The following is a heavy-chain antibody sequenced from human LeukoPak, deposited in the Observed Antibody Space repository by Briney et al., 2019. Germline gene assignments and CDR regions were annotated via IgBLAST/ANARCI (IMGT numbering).Heavy chain of an antibody. CDR1: GGSISSSGYY. CDR3: ALGNSGVFDY. Sequence: PSETLSLTCTVSGGSISSSGYYWSWIRQPPGKGLEWIGEINHSGSTNYNPSLKSRVTISVDTSKNQFSLKLSSVTAADTAVYYCALGNSGVFDYWGQGTLVTVSS. D-gene: IGHD7-27*01. J-gene: IGHJ4*02. V-gene: IGHV4-39*07. CDR2: INHSGST.